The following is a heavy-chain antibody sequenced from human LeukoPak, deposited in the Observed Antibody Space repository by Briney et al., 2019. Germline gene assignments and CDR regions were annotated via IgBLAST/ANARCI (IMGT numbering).Heavy chain of an antibody. D-gene: IGHD1-26*01. CDR1: GGSFSGYY. Sequence: PSETLSLTCAVYGGSFSGYYWSWIRQPPGKGLEWIGEINHSGSTNYNPSLKSRVTISVDTSKNQFSLKLSSVTAADTAVYYCARDKWEPRYAFDIWGQGTMVTVSS. J-gene: IGHJ3*02. CDR3: ARDKWEPRYAFDI. V-gene: IGHV4-34*01. CDR2: INHSGST.